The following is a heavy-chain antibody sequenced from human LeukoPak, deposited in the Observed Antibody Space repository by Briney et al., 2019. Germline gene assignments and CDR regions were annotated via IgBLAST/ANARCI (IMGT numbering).Heavy chain of an antibody. CDR2: ISSSSNHV. CDR3: AREKSISGSRGHYYYYGMDV. Sequence: PGGSLRLSCAASGFTFSTYSMNWVRQAPGKGLEWVSSISSSSNHVYTADSLKGRFAISRDNAKNSLYLEMTSLRAEDTAIYYCAREKSISGSRGHYYYYGMDVWGQGTTVTVS. D-gene: IGHD1-20*01. V-gene: IGHV3-21*01. J-gene: IGHJ6*02. CDR1: GFTFSTYS.